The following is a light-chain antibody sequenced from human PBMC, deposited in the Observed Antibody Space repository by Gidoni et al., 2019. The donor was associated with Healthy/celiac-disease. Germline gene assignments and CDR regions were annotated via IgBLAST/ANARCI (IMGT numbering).Light chain of an antibody. CDR3: QKYNSAPLT. Sequence: SPSPSSLSASVGGRVTITCRASQWISNNLAWSQQKPGNVPKLLIYAASTWQSGVPSRFSGSGSGTDVTLTISSLQPEDVATYYCQKYNSAPLTFXGXTKVEIK. V-gene: IGKV1-27*01. J-gene: IGKJ4*01. CDR2: AAS. CDR1: QWISNN.